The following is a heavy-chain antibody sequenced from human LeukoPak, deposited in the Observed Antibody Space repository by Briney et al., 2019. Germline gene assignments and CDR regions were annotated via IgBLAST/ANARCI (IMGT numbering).Heavy chain of an antibody. J-gene: IGHJ4*02. CDR2: LRYDGSNK. D-gene: IGHD2-2*01. Sequence: GGSLRLSCAASGFTFSSYGMHWVRQAPGKGLEWVAFLRYDGSNKYYADSVKGRFTISRDNSKNTLYLQMNSLRAEDTAVYYCAKDQGEYQLLFTLDYWGQGTLVTVSS. CDR3: AKDQGEYQLLFTLDY. CDR1: GFTFSSYG. V-gene: IGHV3-30*02.